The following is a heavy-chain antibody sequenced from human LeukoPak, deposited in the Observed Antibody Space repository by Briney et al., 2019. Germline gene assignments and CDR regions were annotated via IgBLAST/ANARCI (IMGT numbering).Heavy chain of an antibody. Sequence: SGPTLVKPTQTLTLTCTFSGFSLSTSGVGVGWIRQPPGKALEWLALIYWDDDKRYSPSLKSRLTITKDTSKNQVVLTMTNMDPVDTATYYCAHIIGVDYDYVWGSYRLISTTDYWGQGTLVTVSS. V-gene: IGHV2-5*02. CDR2: IYWDDDK. D-gene: IGHD3-16*02. CDR1: GFSLSTSGVG. CDR3: AHIIGVDYDYVWGSYRLISTTDY. J-gene: IGHJ4*02.